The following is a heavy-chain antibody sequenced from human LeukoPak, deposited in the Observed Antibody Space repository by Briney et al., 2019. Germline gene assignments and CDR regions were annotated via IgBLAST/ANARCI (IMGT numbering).Heavy chain of an antibody. D-gene: IGHD3-22*01. J-gene: IGHJ4*02. CDR3: AKDHDLVVLITLDY. Sequence: PGGSLRLSCAASGFTFSNFAMSWVRQAPGKGLEWVSAISGSGGSTYYADSVKGRFTISRDNSKNTLYLQINSLRAEDTAVYYCAKDHDLVVLITLDYWGQGTLVTVSS. CDR2: ISGSGGST. CDR1: GFTFSNFA. V-gene: IGHV3-23*01.